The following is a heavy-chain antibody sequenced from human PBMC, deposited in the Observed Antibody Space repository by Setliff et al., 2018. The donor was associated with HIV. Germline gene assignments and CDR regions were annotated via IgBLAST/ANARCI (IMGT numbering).Heavy chain of an antibody. Sequence: SETLSLTCTVSGDSISSRFHWGWIRQLPGKGLEWIAIAHSSGNTYYNPSLESRVSIAVDMSKSQLSLNLTSVTAADTAVYYCARQAGTYWGFVYYMDVCGKGTTVTVSS. CDR2: AHSSGNT. J-gene: IGHJ6*03. V-gene: IGHV4-39*01. D-gene: IGHD7-27*01. CDR1: GDSISSRFH. CDR3: ARQAGTYWGFVYYMDV.